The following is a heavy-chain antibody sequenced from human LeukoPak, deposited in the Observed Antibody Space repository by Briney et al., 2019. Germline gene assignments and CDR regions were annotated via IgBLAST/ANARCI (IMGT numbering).Heavy chain of an antibody. D-gene: IGHD1-1*01. CDR1: GGSITSGSFY. CDR3: ARVMYKASFDY. Sequence: SETLSLTYTVSGGSITSGSFYWGWIRQPPGKGLEWIASVYSSGNTYYKPSLQSRLTISLDTSKNRFSLKLSSVTAADTAVYYCARVMYKASFDYWGQGTLVTVSS. V-gene: IGHV4-39*07. CDR2: VYSSGNT. J-gene: IGHJ4*02.